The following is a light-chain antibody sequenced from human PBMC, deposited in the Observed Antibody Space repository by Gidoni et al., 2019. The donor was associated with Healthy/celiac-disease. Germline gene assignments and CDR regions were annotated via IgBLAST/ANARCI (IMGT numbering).Light chain of an antibody. V-gene: IGLV3-21*03. CDR1: NLGSKS. Sequence: SSVLTQPPSVSGAPGKTARSTCGGNNLGSKSVHLYQQKPGQAPLMVGYDDSARPSGIPERFSGSNSGNTATLTISRFEAGDEADYYCQVWDSSSDHPLVFGGGTKLTVL. J-gene: IGLJ2*01. CDR2: DDS. CDR3: QVWDSSSDHPLV.